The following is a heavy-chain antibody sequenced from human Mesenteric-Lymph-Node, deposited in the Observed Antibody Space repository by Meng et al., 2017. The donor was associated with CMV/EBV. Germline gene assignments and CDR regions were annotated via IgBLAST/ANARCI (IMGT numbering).Heavy chain of an antibody. D-gene: IGHD4-11*01. CDR3: ARSYSNYVLGYFDY. J-gene: IGHJ4*02. CDR1: GFTLSSYA. Sequence: SGFTLSSYAMHWVRQAPGKGLGWVAVISYDGRNKYYADSVKGRFTISRDNSKNTLYLQMNSLRAEDTAVYYCARSYSNYVLGYFDYWGQGTLVTVSS. V-gene: IGHV3-30*04. CDR2: ISYDGRNK.